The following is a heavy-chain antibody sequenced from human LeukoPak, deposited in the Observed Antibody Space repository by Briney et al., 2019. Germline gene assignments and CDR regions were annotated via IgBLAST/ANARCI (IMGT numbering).Heavy chain of an antibody. J-gene: IGHJ4*02. CDR1: GASVSTTSCL. D-gene: IGHD2-15*01. CDR2: ISYTGSS. CDR3: VRDIGVGGSWPLDF. Sequence: SETLSLTCVVSGASVSTTSCLWGWVRQTPGKGLEWVGSISYTGSSYYNPSLNSRVTVSLDPAKTHFTLRMTSLTAADTAVYYSVRDIGVGGSWPLDFWGPGTVVIVSS. V-gene: IGHV4-39*06.